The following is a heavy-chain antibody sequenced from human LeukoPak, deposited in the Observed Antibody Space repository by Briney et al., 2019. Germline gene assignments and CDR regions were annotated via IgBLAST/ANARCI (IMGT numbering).Heavy chain of an antibody. CDR3: AKVREVGAHCDY. Sequence: GGSLRLSCAASGFTFSRYAMSWVRQAPGKGLEWVSAISGSGGSTYYADSVKGRFTISRDNSKNTLYLQINILRAEDTPVNDGAKVREVGAHCDYWGQRALWTVSS. D-gene: IGHD1-26*01. CDR2: ISGSGGST. J-gene: IGHJ4*02. CDR1: GFTFSRYA. V-gene: IGHV3-23*01.